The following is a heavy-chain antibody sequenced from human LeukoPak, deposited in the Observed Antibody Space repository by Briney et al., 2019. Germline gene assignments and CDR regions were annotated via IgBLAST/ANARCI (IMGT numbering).Heavy chain of an antibody. CDR1: GGSVSGYY. CDR2: IHYSGLT. D-gene: IGHD3-3*01. Sequence: PSETLSLTCTVSGGSVSGYYWNWSRQPPGKGLEWIGFIHYSGLTVYSPSLQSRVTMSVDTSRNQFSLELRSVSAADTALYYCARDPPEDEWNSFDYWGQGTLVTVSS. J-gene: IGHJ4*02. V-gene: IGHV4-59*02. CDR3: ARDPPEDEWNSFDY.